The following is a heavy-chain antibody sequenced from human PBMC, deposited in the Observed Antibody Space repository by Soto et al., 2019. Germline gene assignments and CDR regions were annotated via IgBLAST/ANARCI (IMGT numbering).Heavy chain of an antibody. V-gene: IGHV1-46*01. CDR2: INPSGGST. Sequence: ASVKVSCKASGYTFTSYYMHWVRQAPGQGLEWMGIINPSGGSTSHAQKFQGRVTMTRDTSTSTVCMELSSLRSEDTAVYYCARDRTAMEDGEYYYYGMDVWAQGTTVTVSS. CDR3: ARDRTAMEDGEYYYYGMDV. J-gene: IGHJ6*02. D-gene: IGHD5-18*01. CDR1: GYTFTSYY.